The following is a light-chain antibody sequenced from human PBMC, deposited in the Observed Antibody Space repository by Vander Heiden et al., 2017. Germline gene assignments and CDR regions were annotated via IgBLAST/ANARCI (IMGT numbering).Light chain of an antibody. J-gene: IGKJ1*01. V-gene: IGKV3-15*01. CDR3: HQYNDWPRA. Sequence: THSPATLSVSPGERATLSCRASQSVGSNLACFQQQPGQAPSLVIYDRSTRATGVPARFSGSGSATAFTLPISELQSEDVALYYWHQYNDWPRAFGQGTKLEMK. CDR1: QSVGSN. CDR2: DRS.